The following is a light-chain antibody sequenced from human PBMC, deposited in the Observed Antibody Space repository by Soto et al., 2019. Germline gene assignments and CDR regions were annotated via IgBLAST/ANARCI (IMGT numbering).Light chain of an antibody. J-gene: IGLJ2*01. CDR1: SSDVGGSNF. Sequence: QSALTQPASVSGSPGQSITISCTGTSSDVGGSNFVSLYQHHPGKAPKLLIYDVSNRPSGVSDRFSGSKSGNTASLTISGLQAEDEADYYCSSETSSSAYVVLGGGTKLTVL. V-gene: IGLV2-14*01. CDR3: SSETSSSAYVV. CDR2: DVS.